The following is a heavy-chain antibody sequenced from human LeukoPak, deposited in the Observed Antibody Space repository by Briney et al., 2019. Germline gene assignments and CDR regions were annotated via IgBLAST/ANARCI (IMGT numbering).Heavy chain of an antibody. J-gene: IGHJ3*02. Sequence: ASVKVSCKASGYTFTIYYMHWVRQAPGQGLEWMGVISPSGGTTSYAQKFQGRVTMTRDTSTSTVYMELSSLRSEDTAVYYCATEDIVGANDAFDIWGQGTMVTVSS. CDR3: ATEDIVGANDAFDI. CDR1: GYTFTIYY. CDR2: ISPSGGTT. V-gene: IGHV1-46*01. D-gene: IGHD1-26*01.